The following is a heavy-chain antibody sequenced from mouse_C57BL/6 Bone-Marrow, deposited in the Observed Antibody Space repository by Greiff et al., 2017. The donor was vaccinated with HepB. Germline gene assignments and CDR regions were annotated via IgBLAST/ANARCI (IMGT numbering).Heavy chain of an antibody. V-gene: IGHV14-3*01. D-gene: IGHD1-1*01. J-gene: IGHJ3*01. CDR1: GFNIKNTY. CDR2: IDPANGNT. CDR3: ARDYYGSSLFAY. Sequence: VQLKESVAELVRPGASVKLSCTASGFNIKNTYMHWVKQRPEQGLEWIGRIDPANGNTKYAPKFQGKATITADTSSNTAYLRLSSLTSEDTAIYYCARDYYGSSLFAYWGQGTLVTVSA.